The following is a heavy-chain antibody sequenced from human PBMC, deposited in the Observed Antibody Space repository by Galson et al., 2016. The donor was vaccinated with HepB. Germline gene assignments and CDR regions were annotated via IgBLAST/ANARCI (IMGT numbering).Heavy chain of an antibody. V-gene: IGHV4-34*01. J-gene: IGHJ4*02. CDR2: INHGGST. CDR3: ARGRVRVYDAHYFDF. Sequence: TLPLTCAVFGGSFSGYYWTWIRQSSGKGLGWLGQINHGGSTTYNPSLRSRLTISIDTSTKQFSLRLRSVTAADTAVYYCARGRVRVYDAHYFDFWGQGTLVTDSS. D-gene: IGHD2-8*01. CDR1: GGSFSGYY.